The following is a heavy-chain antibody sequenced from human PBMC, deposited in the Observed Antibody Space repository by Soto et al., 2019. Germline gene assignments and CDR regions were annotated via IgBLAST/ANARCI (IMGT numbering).Heavy chain of an antibody. CDR3: AKDPTINLPPNWFDP. D-gene: IGHD2-21*01. J-gene: IGHJ5*02. CDR2: ISGSGGST. Sequence: PGGSLRLSCAASGFTFSSCAMSWVRQAPGKGLEWVSVISGSGGSTYYADSVKGRFTISRDNSKNTLYLQMNSLRAEDTAVYYCAKDPTINLPPNWFDPWGQGTLVTVSS. V-gene: IGHV3-23*01. CDR1: GFTFSSCA.